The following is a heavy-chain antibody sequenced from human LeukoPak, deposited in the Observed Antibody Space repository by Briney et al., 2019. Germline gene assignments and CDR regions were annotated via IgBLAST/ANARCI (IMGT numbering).Heavy chain of an antibody. V-gene: IGHV4-30-4*08. J-gene: IGHJ4*02. CDR1: GGSISSGDYY. Sequence: PSQTLSLTCTVSGGSISSGDYYWSWIRQPPGKGLEWIGYIYYSGSTYYNPSLKSRVTISVDTSKNQFSLKLSSVTAADTAVYYCARDSYEDIVVVRAANWGQGTLVTVSS. D-gene: IGHD2-2*01. CDR3: ARDSYEDIVVVRAAN. CDR2: IYYSGST.